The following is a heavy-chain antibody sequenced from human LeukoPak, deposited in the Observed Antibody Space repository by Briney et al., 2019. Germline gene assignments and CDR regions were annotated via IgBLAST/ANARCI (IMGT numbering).Heavy chain of an antibody. CDR3: AKGSGHSSSWYCFDY. V-gene: IGHV3-30*02. D-gene: IGHD6-13*01. J-gene: IGHJ4*02. CDR1: GFTFSSYG. CDR2: IRYDGSNK. Sequence: GGSLRLSCAASGFTFSSYGMHWVRQAPGKGLEWVAFIRYDGSNKYYADSVKGRFTISRDDSKNTLYLQMNSLRAEDTAVYYCAKGSGHSSSWYCFDYWGQGTLVTVSS.